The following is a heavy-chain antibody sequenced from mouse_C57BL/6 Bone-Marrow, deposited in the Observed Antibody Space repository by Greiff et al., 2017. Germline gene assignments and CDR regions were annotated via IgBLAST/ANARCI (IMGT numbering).Heavy chain of an antibody. CDR1: GFTFSDYY. Sequence: EVKLQESGGGLVQPGGSLKLSCAASGFTFSDYYMYWVRQTPEKRLEWVAYISNGGGSTYYPDTVKGRFTISRDNAKNTLYLQMSRLKSEDTAMYYCARHALRGAMDYWGQGTSVTVSS. CDR3: ARHALRGAMDY. CDR2: ISNGGGST. J-gene: IGHJ4*01. D-gene: IGHD1-1*01. V-gene: IGHV5-12*01.